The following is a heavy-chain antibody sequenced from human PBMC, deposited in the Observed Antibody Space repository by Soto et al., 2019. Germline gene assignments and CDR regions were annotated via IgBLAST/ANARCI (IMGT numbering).Heavy chain of an antibody. CDR3: ARVVVTMVRENAINWFDP. CDR2: IYYSGIT. V-gene: IGHV4-30-4*01. Sequence: SETLSLTCTVSGGSISSGDYYWIWIRQPPGKVLDWIGYIYYSGITYYNPSLKSRVTISVDTSKNQFSLKLSSVTAADTAVYYCARVVVTMVRENAINWFDPWGQGTLVTVSS. D-gene: IGHD3-10*01. J-gene: IGHJ5*02. CDR1: GGSISSGDYY.